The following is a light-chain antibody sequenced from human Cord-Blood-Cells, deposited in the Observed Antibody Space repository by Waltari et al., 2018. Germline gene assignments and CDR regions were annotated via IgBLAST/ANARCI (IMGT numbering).Light chain of an antibody. V-gene: IGLV2-11*01. CDR2: DVS. CDR1: SRAARGSNS. J-gene: IGLJ1*01. Sequence: QPALTQPRSVSGSPGQSVTICCTGHSRAARGSNSVSWYQQHPGKAPKLMIYDVSKRPSGVPDRFSGSKSGNTASLTISGLPAEDEADYYCCSYAGSYTYVFGTGTKVTVL. CDR3: CSYAGSYTYV.